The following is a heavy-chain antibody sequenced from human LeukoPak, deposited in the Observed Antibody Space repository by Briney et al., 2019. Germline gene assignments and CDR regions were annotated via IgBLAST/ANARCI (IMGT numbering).Heavy chain of an antibody. D-gene: IGHD3-10*01. Sequence: GASVKVSCKASGYTFTNYGITWVRQAPGQGLEWMGWISAYNGNTNYAQKLQGRVTMTTDTSTSTAYMELRSLRSDDTAVYYCASSVWFGELSPSFDYWGQGTLVTVSS. V-gene: IGHV1-18*01. J-gene: IGHJ4*02. CDR3: ASSVWFGELSPSFDY. CDR1: GYTFTNYG. CDR2: ISAYNGNT.